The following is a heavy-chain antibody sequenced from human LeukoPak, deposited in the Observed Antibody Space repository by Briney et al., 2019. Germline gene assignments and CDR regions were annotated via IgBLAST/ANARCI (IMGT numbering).Heavy chain of an antibody. Sequence: GGSLRLSCAASGFTFSNYAMTWVRQAPGKGLVWVSRINSDGSSTSYADSVKGRFTISRDNAKNTLYLQMNSLRAEDTAVYYCARVLKTPRAFDIWGQGTMVTVSP. V-gene: IGHV3-74*01. CDR1: GFTFSNYA. CDR2: INSDGSST. CDR3: ARVLKTPRAFDI. J-gene: IGHJ3*02. D-gene: IGHD2-15*01.